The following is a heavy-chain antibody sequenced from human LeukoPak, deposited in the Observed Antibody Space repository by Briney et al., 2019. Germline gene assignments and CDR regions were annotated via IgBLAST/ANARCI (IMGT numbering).Heavy chain of an antibody. CDR1: GYTFTSYG. J-gene: IGHJ4*02. D-gene: IGHD6-19*01. CDR3: ARDQPGIAVAGAI. Sequence: GASVKVSCQASGYTFTSYGISWVGQARGQGLDWMGWISAYNGNTNYAQKLQGRVTMPTDRSAHTAQMSVGEVRSDDTGVYYCARDQPGIAVAGAIWGQGTLVTVSS. V-gene: IGHV1-18*01. CDR2: ISAYNGNT.